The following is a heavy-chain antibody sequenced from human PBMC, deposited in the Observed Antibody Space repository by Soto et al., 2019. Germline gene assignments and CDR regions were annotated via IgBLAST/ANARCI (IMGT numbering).Heavy chain of an antibody. CDR2: MYNTGST. V-gene: IGHV4-59*01. CDR3: ARGASYLGPLVDFDY. J-gene: IGHJ4*02. CDR1: GGSISSYY. D-gene: IGHD1-26*01. Sequence: SETLSLTCTVSGGSISSYYLSWIRQPPGKGLEWIGYMYNTGSTIYNPSLKSRVTISVDTSKNQFSLKLSSVTAADTAVYYCARGASYLGPLVDFDYWGQGTLVTVSS.